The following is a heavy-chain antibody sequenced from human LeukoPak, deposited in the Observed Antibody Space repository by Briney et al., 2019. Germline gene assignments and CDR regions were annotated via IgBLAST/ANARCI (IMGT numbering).Heavy chain of an antibody. D-gene: IGHD1-26*01. CDR2: ISYDGSNK. Sequence: GGSLRLSCAASGFTFSSYGMLWVRQAPGKGLEWVAVISYDGSNKYYADSVKGRFTISRDNSKNTLYLQMNSLRAEDTAVYYCANLSEELLGYWGQGTLVTVSS. CDR3: ANLSEELLGY. V-gene: IGHV3-30*18. CDR1: GFTFSSYG. J-gene: IGHJ4*02.